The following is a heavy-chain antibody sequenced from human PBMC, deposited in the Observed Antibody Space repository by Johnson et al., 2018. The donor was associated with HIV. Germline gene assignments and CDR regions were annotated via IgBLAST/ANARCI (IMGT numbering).Heavy chain of an antibody. D-gene: IGHD4-23*01. Sequence: VQLVESGGGLVQPGRSLRLSCAASGFTFDDYAMHWVRQAPGKGLEWVSGLSWIGGNLGYADSVVGRFTISRDNSKNTLYLQMNSLRAEDTAVYYCAKVWATVVTPRGEAFDIWGQGAMVTVSS. CDR2: LSWIGGNL. V-gene: IGHV3-9*01. J-gene: IGHJ3*02. CDR1: GFTFDDYA. CDR3: AKVWATVVTPRGEAFDI.